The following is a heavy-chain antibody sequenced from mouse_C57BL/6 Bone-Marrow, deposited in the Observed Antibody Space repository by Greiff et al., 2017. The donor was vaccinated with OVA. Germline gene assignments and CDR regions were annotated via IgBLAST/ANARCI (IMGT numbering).Heavy chain of an antibody. V-gene: IGHV14-4*01. CDR2: IDPENGDT. J-gene: IGHJ2*01. Sequence: VQLKQSGAELVRPGASVKLSCTASGFNIKDDYMHWVKQRPEQGLEWIGWIDPENGDTEYASKFQGKATITADTSSNTAYLQLSSLTSEDTAVYYCTKGELFDYWGQVTTLTVSS. CDR1: GFNIKDDY. CDR3: TKGELFDY.